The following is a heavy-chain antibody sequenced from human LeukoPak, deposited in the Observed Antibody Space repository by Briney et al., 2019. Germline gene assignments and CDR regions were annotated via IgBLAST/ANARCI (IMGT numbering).Heavy chain of an antibody. CDR3: AELGITMIGGV. CDR1: GFNFSSYE. V-gene: IGHV3-48*03. D-gene: IGHD3-10*02. J-gene: IGHJ6*04. Sequence: PGGSLRLSCAAPGFNFSSYEMNWVRQAPGKGLEWVSYISSSGSTIYYADSVKGRFTISRHNAKNSLYLQMSSLRVEDRAVYYCAELGITMIGGVWGKGTTVTISS. CDR2: ISSSGSTI.